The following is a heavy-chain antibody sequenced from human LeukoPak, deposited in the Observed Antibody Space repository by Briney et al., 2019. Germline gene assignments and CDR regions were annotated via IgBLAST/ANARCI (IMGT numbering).Heavy chain of an antibody. CDR3: ARVPARIGPQRWVDY. J-gene: IGHJ4*02. V-gene: IGHV1-18*01. CDR2: ISAYNGNT. D-gene: IGHD3/OR15-3a*01. Sequence: WASVKVSCKASGYTFTSYGISWVRQAPGQGLEWMGWISAYNGNTNYAKKLQGRVTMTTDTSTSTAYMELRSLRSDDTAVYYCARVPARIGPQRWVDYWGQGTLVTVSS. CDR1: GYTFTSYG.